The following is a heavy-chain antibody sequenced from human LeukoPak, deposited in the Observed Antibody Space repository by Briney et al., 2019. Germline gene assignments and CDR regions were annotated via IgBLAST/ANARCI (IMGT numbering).Heavy chain of an antibody. V-gene: IGHV1-69*04. Sequence: GGSLRLSCAASGGTFSSYAISWVRQAPGQGLEWMGRIIPIPGIANYAQKFQGRVTITADKSTSTAYMELSSLRSEDTAVYYCARDPGSDYGSTQLDYWGQGTLVTVSS. J-gene: IGHJ4*02. CDR3: ARDPGSDYGSTQLDY. CDR2: IIPIPGIA. D-gene: IGHD4-17*01. CDR1: GGTFSSYA.